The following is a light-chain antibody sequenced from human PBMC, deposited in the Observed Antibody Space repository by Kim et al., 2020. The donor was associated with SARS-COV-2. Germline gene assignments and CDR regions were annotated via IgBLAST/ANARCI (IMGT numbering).Light chain of an antibody. CDR3: SSYTISNICV. Sequence: QSALTQPAYVSVSPGQSITISCTGTYSDVGGYDYVSWYQQHPGKALKLMIYEVARRPSGVSGRFSGSKSGNTASLTISGLQAGDVADYYCSSYTISNICVLGGGAHLTDL. V-gene: IGLV2-14*01. CDR2: EVA. J-gene: IGLJ3*02. CDR1: YSDVGGYDY.